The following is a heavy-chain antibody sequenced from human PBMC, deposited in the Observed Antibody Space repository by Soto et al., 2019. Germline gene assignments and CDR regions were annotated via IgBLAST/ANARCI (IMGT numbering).Heavy chain of an antibody. J-gene: IGHJ6*02. Sequence: ASVKVSCKASGYTFTSYGISWVRQAPGQGLEWMGWISAYNGNTNYAQKLQGRVTMTTDTSTSTAYMELRSLRSDDTSVYYCAREFWGGYSYGRSFQGRAVGAQGTTVPFSS. CDR2: ISAYNGNT. CDR1: GYTFTSYG. V-gene: IGHV1-18*04. D-gene: IGHD5-18*01. CDR3: AREFWGGYSYGRSFQGRAV.